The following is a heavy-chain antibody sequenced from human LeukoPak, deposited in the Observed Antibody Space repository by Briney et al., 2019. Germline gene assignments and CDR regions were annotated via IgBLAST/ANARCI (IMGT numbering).Heavy chain of an antibody. Sequence: LSLTCAVSGGSISSGGYSWSWIRQPPGKGLEWIGYIYHSGSTYYNPSLKSRVTISVDRSKNQFSLKLSSVTAADTAVHYCARAGADFWSGITYYFDYWGQGTLVTVSS. V-gene: IGHV4-30-2*01. CDR3: ARAGADFWSGITYYFDY. J-gene: IGHJ4*02. CDR1: GGSISSGGYS. CDR2: IYHSGST. D-gene: IGHD3-3*01.